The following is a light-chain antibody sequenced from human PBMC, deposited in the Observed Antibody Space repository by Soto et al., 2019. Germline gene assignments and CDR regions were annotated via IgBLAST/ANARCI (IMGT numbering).Light chain of an antibody. CDR3: SSYAGSNTVV. CDR1: TSDVGGYNE. J-gene: IGLJ1*01. CDR2: EDS. Sequence: QSVLTQPPSASGSPGQSVTISCTGTTSDVGGYNEVSCYQQPPGKAPKLINIEDSKRPSGLPGRFSGSKSGNTASLTVSGLQAEDEADYYGSSYAGSNTVVFGTGTKLTVL. V-gene: IGLV2-8*01.